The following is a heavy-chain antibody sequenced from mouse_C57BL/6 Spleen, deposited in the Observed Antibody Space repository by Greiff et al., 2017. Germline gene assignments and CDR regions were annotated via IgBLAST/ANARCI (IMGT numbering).Heavy chain of an antibody. Sequence: QVQLQQSGAELVKPGASVKLSCKASGYTFTSYWMQWVKQRPGQGLEWIGEIDPSDSYTNYNQKFKGKATLTVDTSSSTAYMQLSSLTSEGSAVYYCARWMAYDYDEGAAYWGQGTLVTVSA. CDR3: ARWMAYDYDEGAAY. D-gene: IGHD2-4*01. J-gene: IGHJ3*01. CDR1: GYTFTSYW. V-gene: IGHV1-50*01. CDR2: IDPSDSYT.